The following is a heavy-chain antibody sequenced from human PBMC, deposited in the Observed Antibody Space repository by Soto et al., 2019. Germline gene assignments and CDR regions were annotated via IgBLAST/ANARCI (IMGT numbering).Heavy chain of an antibody. J-gene: IGHJ2*01. CDR1: GFMFNSYA. D-gene: IGHD3-3*01. CDR3: ARRSAGWYVDL. V-gene: IGHV3-64*01. CDR2: ISSLGDST. Sequence: EVQLVESGGGLVQPGGSLRLSCAASGFMFNSYAMHWVRQAPGKGLEYVSAISSLGDSTFYANSVKDRFTISRDNSKNTLYLQMGSLRAENIAVYYCARRSAGWYVDLWGRGTLVTVSS.